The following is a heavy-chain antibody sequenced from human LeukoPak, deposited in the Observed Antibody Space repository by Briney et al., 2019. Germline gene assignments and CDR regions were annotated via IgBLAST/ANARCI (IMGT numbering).Heavy chain of an antibody. J-gene: IGHJ4*02. V-gene: IGHV3-23*01. CDR2: ISDSGGST. D-gene: IGHD1-26*01. CDR3: AKPSQARSGSYGY. Sequence: GGSLRLSCAASGFTFSSYAMSWVRQAPGKGLEWVSAISDSGGSTYYADSVKGRFSISRDNSKNTLYVQMNSLRAEDTAVYYCAKPSQARSGSYGYWGQGTLVTVSS. CDR1: GFTFSSYA.